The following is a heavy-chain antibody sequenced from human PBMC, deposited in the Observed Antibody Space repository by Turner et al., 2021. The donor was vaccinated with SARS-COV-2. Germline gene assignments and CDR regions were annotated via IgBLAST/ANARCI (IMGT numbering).Heavy chain of an antibody. V-gene: IGHV1-69*01. J-gene: IGHJ4*02. CDR1: GGNFSNYA. CDR3: ASDSGSYPLDC. Sequence: QVQLVQSGAEVKKPGSSVKVSCKASGGNFSNYAISWVRQAPGQGLEWMGGIIPIFDTSNYAQKFQGRVTITAEESTSTAYMELSSLGSEDTAGYYCASDSGSYPLDCWGQGTLVTVSS. D-gene: IGHD1-26*01. CDR2: IIPIFDTS.